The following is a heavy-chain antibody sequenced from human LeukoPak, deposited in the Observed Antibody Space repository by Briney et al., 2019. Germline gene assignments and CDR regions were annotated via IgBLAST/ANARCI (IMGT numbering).Heavy chain of an antibody. CDR3: AKDDGIPYGSGSYFDY. CDR2: ISGSGVST. CDR1: GFTLASHA. J-gene: IGHJ4*02. D-gene: IGHD3-10*01. V-gene: IGHV3-23*01. Sequence: GGSLRLSCAASGFTLASHARTWVRQARGRGLESVSAISGSGVSTYYADSVKGRFTISRDNSKNTLYLQMNSLRAEDTAVYYCAKDDGIPYGSGSYFDYWGQGTLVTVSS.